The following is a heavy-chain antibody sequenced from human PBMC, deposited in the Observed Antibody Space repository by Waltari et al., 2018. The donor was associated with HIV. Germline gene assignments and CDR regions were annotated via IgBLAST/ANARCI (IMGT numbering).Heavy chain of an antibody. D-gene: IGHD5-18*01. J-gene: IGHJ2*01. CDR2: IYYSGST. CDR3: ARVQTGVDTAMVNRYFDL. CDR1: GGSLSSSSYY. V-gene: IGHV4-39*01. Sequence: QLQLQESGPGLVKPSETLSLTCTVSGGSLSSSSYYWGWIRQPPGQGLEWMGSIYYSGSTYYNPSLKSRVTISVDTSKNQFSLKLSSVTAEDTAVYYCARVQTGVDTAMVNRYFDLWGRGTLVTVSS.